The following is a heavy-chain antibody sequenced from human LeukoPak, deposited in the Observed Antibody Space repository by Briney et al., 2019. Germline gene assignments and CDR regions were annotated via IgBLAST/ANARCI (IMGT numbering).Heavy chain of an antibody. CDR2: IIPIFGTA. D-gene: IGHD2-15*01. J-gene: IGHJ4*02. V-gene: IGHV1-69*13. CDR3: ARDGSGGSCYEY. CDR1: GGTFSSYA. Sequence: ASVKVSCKASGGTFSSYAISWVRQAPGQGLEWMGGIIPIFGTANYAQKFQGRVTITADESTSTAYMELSSLRSEDTAVYYCARDGSGGSCYEYWGQETLVTVSS.